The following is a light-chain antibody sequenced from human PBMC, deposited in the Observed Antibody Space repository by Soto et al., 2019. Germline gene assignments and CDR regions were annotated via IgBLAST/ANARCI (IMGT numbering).Light chain of an antibody. J-gene: IGKJ5*01. CDR1: QSVSSNY. CDR3: QQYGGSPRT. Sequence: EIVLTQSPGTLSLSPGERATLSCRASQSVSSNYLAWYQQKPGQAPRLLIYGASSRATGIPDRFSGSGSGTEFTLTISRLEPEDFAVYYCQQYGGSPRTFGQGTRLEIK. V-gene: IGKV3-20*01. CDR2: GAS.